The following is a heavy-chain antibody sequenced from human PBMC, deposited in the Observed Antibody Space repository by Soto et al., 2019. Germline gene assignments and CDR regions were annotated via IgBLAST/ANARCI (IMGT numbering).Heavy chain of an antibody. D-gene: IGHD2-21*02. CDR1: GGYISSGCYY. J-gene: IGHJ4*02. CDR3: TRDPRYCGGDCYYFDY. CDR2: IYYSGST. Sequence: SETLSLTCTVSGGYISSGCYYWSWIRQHPGKGLEWIGYIYYSGSTYYNPSLKSRVTISVDTSKNQFSLKLSSVTAADTAVYYCTRDPRYCGGDCYYFDYWGQGTLVTVSS. V-gene: IGHV4-31*03.